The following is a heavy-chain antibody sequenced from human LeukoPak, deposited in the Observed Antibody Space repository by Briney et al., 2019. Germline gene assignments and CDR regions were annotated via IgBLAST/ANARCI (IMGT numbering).Heavy chain of an antibody. J-gene: IGHJ4*02. Sequence: GESLKISCKGSGYSFTSYWIGWVRQMPGKGLEWMGIIYPGDSDTRYSPSFQGQVTISADKSISTAYLQWSSLKASDTAMYYCARGLGKTGTTWPLYYWGQGTLVTVSS. CDR3: ARGLGKTGTTWPLYY. D-gene: IGHD1-7*01. V-gene: IGHV5-51*01. CDR2: IYPGDSDT. CDR1: GYSFTSYW.